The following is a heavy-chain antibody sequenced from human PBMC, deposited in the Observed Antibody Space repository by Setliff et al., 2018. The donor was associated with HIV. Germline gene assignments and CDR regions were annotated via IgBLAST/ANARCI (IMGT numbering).Heavy chain of an antibody. V-gene: IGHV4-59*01. CDR3: ARDSGGYNYGFAVGSFDY. Sequence: ASETLSLTCTVSSDSIRFYYWTWIRQPPGKGLEWIGNVYYTGSTNYNPSLKSRITISIDTSKSQFSLKLTSVAAADTAVYYCARDSGGYNYGFAVGSFDYWGQGALVTV. J-gene: IGHJ4*02. D-gene: IGHD5-18*01. CDR2: VYYTGST. CDR1: SDSIRFYY.